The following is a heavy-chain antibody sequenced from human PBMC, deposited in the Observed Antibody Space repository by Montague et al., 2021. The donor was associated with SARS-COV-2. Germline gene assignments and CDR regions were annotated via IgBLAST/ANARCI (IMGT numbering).Heavy chain of an antibody. V-gene: IGHV4-61*02. J-gene: IGHJ4*02. Sequence: TLSLTCTVSGGSISSGNYYWSWIRQPAGKGLEWIGRIYTSGSTXYNPSLKSRVTISADTSKNQFSLKLSSMTAADTAVYYSAREVWRYYDWRPDSWGQGTLVTVSS. D-gene: IGHD1-26*01. CDR1: GGSISSGNYY. CDR2: IYTSGST. CDR3: AREVWRYYDWRPDS.